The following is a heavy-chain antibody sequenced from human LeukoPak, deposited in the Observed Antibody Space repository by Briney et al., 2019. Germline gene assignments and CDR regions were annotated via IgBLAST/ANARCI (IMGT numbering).Heavy chain of an antibody. CDR2: ISYDGSNK. Sequence: PGGSLRLSCAASGFTFSSYAMHWVRQAPGKGLEWVAVISYDGSNKYYADSVKGRFTISRDNSKNTLYLQMNSLRAEDTAVYYCARVRGHYASTPDAFDIRGQGTMVTVSS. V-gene: IGHV3-30*04. CDR1: GFTFSSYA. D-gene: IGHD2-2*01. CDR3: ARVRGHYASTPDAFDI. J-gene: IGHJ3*02.